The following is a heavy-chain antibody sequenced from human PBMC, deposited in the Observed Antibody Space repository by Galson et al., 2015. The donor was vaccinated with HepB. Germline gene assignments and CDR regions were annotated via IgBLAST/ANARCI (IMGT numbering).Heavy chain of an antibody. V-gene: IGHV1-2*02. CDR1: GYTFTGYY. CDR3: ARDHYHGSGTSNWSDA. CDR2: INPHSGGT. Sequence: SVKVSCKASGYTFTGYYIHWVRQAPGQGLEWMGWINPHSGGTNYAQKFQGRVTMTRDTSISTAYMELSRLRSDDTAIYYCARDHYHGSGTSNWSDAWGQGTLVTVSS. D-gene: IGHD3-10*01. J-gene: IGHJ5*02.